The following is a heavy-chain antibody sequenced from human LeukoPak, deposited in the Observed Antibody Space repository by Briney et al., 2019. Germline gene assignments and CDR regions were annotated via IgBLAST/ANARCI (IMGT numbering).Heavy chain of an antibody. V-gene: IGHV3-21*01. J-gene: IGHJ6*04. CDR1: GFTFSSYS. Sequence: PGGSLRLSCAASGFTFSSYSMNWVRQAPGKGLEWVSSISGNNSYIYYADSMKGRFTISRDNAKNSLYLQMNSLRAEDTAVYYCAELGITMIGGVWGKGTTVTISS. CDR2: ISGNNSYI. D-gene: IGHD3-10*02. CDR3: AELGITMIGGV.